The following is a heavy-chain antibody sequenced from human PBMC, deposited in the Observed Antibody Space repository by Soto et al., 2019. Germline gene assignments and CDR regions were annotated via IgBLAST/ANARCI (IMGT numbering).Heavy chain of an antibody. Sequence: PSETLSLTCTVSGGSISSYYWSWIWRPPGKGLEWIGNIYYSGSTNYNPSLKSRVTISVDTSKNQFSLKLSSVTAADTAVYYCARDIACISTSCTWFDPWGQGTLVTVSS. CDR1: GGSISSYY. J-gene: IGHJ5*02. CDR2: IYYSGST. D-gene: IGHD2-2*01. V-gene: IGHV4-59*01. CDR3: ARDIACISTSCTWFDP.